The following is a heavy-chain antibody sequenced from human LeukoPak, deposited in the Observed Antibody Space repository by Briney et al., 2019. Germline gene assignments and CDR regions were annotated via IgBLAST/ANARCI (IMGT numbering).Heavy chain of an antibody. CDR2: IGDTT. CDR1: GFTFSIYA. Sequence: GGSLRLSCAASGFTFSIYAMSWVRQAPGKGLEWVSAIGDTTYYADSVEGRFTISRDNSKNTLYLQMNSLRAEDAAVYYCAKAFAFVGANFFDYWGQGTLVTVSS. V-gene: IGHV3-23*01. CDR3: AKAFAFVGANFFDY. J-gene: IGHJ4*02. D-gene: IGHD1-26*01.